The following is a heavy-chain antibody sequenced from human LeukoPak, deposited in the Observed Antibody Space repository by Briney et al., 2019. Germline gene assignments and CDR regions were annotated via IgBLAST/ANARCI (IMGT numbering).Heavy chain of an antibody. V-gene: IGHV1-69*13. CDR2: IIPIYGTA. Sequence: ASVKVSCKVSGGTFSRYAISWVRQAPGQGLEWMGEIIPIYGTANYAQKFQGRVTITADESTSTAYTELSSLRSEDTAVFYCAAGYSSGWYDNWGQGSLVTVSS. D-gene: IGHD6-19*01. CDR1: GGTFSRYA. J-gene: IGHJ5*02. CDR3: AAGYSSGWYDN.